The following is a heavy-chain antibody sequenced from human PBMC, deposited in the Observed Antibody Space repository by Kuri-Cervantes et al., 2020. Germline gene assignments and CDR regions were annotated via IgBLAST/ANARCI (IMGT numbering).Heavy chain of an antibody. CDR1: GGSFSGHY. D-gene: IGHD6-6*01. CDR2: INHSGST. V-gene: IGHV4-34*01. Sequence: GSLRLSCAVYGGSFSGHYWTWIRQPPGKGLEWIGEINHSGSTNYNPSLKSRVTISVDTSKNQFSLKLSSVTAADTAVYYCARGKSIAARLEGPPDYWGQGTLVTVSS. CDR3: ARGKSIAARLEGPPDY. J-gene: IGHJ4*02.